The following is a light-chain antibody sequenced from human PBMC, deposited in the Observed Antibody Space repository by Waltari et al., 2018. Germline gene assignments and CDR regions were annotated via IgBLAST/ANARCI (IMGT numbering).Light chain of an antibody. V-gene: IGKV3-20*01. CDR3: QQYDSSTKYS. J-gene: IGKJ2*03. Sequence: EIVLTQSPDTLSLSPGERATLSCRASPGVSSRHLAWYQQKPGRPPRLVRYAASSRATGIPDRFIGSGFGTDFTLTISRLEPEDFAVYYCQQYDSSTKYSFGQGTKLEI. CDR2: AAS. CDR1: PGVSSRH.